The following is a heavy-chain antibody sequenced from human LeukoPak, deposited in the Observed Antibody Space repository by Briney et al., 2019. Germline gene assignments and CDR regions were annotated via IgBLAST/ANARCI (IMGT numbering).Heavy chain of an antibody. Sequence: GGSLRLSCAASGFTFSSYAMSWVRQAPGKGLEWVSAISGSGGSTYYADSVKGRFTISRDNSKNMLYLQMNSLRAEDTAVYYCAKDVKIAAAGRGTYYFDYWGQGTLVTVSS. J-gene: IGHJ4*02. CDR1: GFTFSSYA. V-gene: IGHV3-23*01. D-gene: IGHD6-13*01. CDR3: AKDVKIAAAGRGTYYFDY. CDR2: ISGSGGST.